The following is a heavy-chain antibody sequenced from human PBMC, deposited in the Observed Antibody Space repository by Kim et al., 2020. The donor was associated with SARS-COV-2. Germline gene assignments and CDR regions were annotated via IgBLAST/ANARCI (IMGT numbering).Heavy chain of an antibody. J-gene: IGHJ4*02. CDR1: GYTLTELS. CDR3: ATVHIVAVGFDY. D-gene: IGHD2-2*01. Sequence: ASVKVSCKVSGYTLTELSMHWVRQAPGKGLEWMGGFDPEDGETIYAQKFQGRVTMTEDTSTDTAYMELSSLRSEDTAVYYCATVHIVAVGFDYWGQGTLVTVSS. V-gene: IGHV1-24*01. CDR2: FDPEDGET.